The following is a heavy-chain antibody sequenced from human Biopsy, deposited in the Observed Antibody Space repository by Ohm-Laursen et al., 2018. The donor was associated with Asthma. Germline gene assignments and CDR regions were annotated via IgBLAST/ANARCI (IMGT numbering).Heavy chain of an antibody. CDR2: ILYSGST. D-gene: IGHD6-19*01. J-gene: IGHJ5*02. V-gene: IGHV4-30-4*01. CDR1: GASIKTDDHY. Sequence: SQTLSLTCTVSGASIKTDDHYWSWLRQPPGKGLEWFGFILYSGSTSYNPSLKGGVTISVDTSKNQFSLKLSSVTAADTAVYYCARASVAASSNWFDPWGQGTLVTVSS. CDR3: ARASVAASSNWFDP.